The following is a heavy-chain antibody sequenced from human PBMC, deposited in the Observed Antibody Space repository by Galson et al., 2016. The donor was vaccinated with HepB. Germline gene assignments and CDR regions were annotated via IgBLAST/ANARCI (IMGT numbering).Heavy chain of an antibody. J-gene: IGHJ6*02. CDR2: IPYDGSSQ. CDR1: GFTFSIYA. V-gene: IGHV3-30-3*01. CDR3: AKDGIMGTTTQSKGMDV. D-gene: IGHD1-26*01. Sequence: SLRLSCAASGFTFSIYAMHWVRQAPGKGLEWVELIPYDGSSQYYADSVRGRFTISRDNSKNTLYLQMDSLRPEDTAVYYCAKDGIMGTTTQSKGMDVWGQGTTVTVSS.